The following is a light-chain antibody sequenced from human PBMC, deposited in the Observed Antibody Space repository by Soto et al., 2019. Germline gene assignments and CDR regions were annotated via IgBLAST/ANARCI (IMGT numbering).Light chain of an antibody. CDR1: SSDVGSYNL. Sequence: QSVLTQPASVSGSPGQSITISCTGTSSDVGSYNLVSWYQQHPGKAPKLMIYDVSKRPSGVSNRFSGSKSGNTASLTISGLQAEHEADYYCCSYARSSTFVFGTGTKVTVL. CDR2: DVS. CDR3: CSYARSSTFV. J-gene: IGLJ1*01. V-gene: IGLV2-23*02.